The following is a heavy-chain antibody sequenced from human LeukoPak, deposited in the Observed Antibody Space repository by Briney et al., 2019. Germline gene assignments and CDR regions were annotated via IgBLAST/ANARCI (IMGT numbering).Heavy chain of an antibody. Sequence: ASVKVSCKASGYTFTGYYMHWVRQAPGQGLEWMGWINPSGGSTSYAQKFQGRVTMTRDTSTSTVYMELSSLRSEDTAVYYCASGYCSSTSCLYYFDYWGQGTLITVSS. CDR3: ASGYCSSTSCLYYFDY. CDR1: GYTFTGYY. CDR2: INPSGGST. V-gene: IGHV1-46*01. J-gene: IGHJ4*02. D-gene: IGHD2-2*01.